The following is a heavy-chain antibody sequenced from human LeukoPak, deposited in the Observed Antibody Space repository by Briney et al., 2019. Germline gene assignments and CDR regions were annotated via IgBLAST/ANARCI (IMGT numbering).Heavy chain of an antibody. CDR3: ARAFPTIAVAGIFDY. CDR1: GGSISSSSYY. V-gene: IGHV4-39*07. Sequence: PSETLSLTCTVSGGSISSSSYYWGWIRQPPGKGLEWIGSIYYSGSTYYNPPLKSRVTISVDTSKNQFSLKLSSVTAADTAVYYCARAFPTIAVAGIFDYWGQGTLVTVSS. CDR2: IYYSGST. J-gene: IGHJ4*02. D-gene: IGHD6-19*01.